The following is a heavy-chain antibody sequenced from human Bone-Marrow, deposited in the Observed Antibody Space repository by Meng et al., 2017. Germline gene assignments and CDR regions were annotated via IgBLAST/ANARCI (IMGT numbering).Heavy chain of an antibody. J-gene: IGHJ4*02. Sequence: HVQLHQGGAGRLKPSETLSLSCAVYGGSFSGYYWSWIRQPPGKGLEWIGEINHSGSTNYNPSLKSRVTISVDTSKNQFSLKLSSVTAADTAVYYCARLAYDSSGYWFDYWGQGTLVTVSS. D-gene: IGHD3-22*01. V-gene: IGHV4-34*01. CDR3: ARLAYDSSGYWFDY. CDR1: GGSFSGYY. CDR2: INHSGST.